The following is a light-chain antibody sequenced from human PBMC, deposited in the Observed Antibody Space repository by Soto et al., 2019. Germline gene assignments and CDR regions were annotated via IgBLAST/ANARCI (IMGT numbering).Light chain of an antibody. CDR3: QQCGGSPLFS. V-gene: IGKV3-20*01. CDR2: TTS. Sequence: EIVLTQSPGTLSLSPGERATLSCPASQSVTSSCLAWYQRKPGQAPRLLIHTTSIRATDIPDKFSGSGSGTDFTLTISRLEPQDSAVYYCQQCGGSPLFSFGPGTRVDI. CDR1: QSVTSSC. J-gene: IGKJ3*01.